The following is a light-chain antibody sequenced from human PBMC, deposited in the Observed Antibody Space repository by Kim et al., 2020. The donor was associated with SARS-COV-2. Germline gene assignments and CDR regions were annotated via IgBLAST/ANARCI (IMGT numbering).Light chain of an antibody. Sequence: AAVGDIVTIPYRTSQNSNSHLNGYHQKPVRAPKLLIYAASTLQGGVPSMFSVSGSETDFTLTISSLQPEDFATYFCQQTYISPVTFGPGTKVDIK. CDR2: AAS. V-gene: IGKV1-39*01. J-gene: IGKJ3*01. CDR1: QNSNSH. CDR3: QQTYISPVT.